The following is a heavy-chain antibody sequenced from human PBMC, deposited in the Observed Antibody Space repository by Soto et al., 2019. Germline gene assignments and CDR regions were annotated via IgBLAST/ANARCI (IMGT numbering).Heavy chain of an antibody. CDR2: IYYSGLT. CDR1: GDSISSGDFY. D-gene: IGHD1-1*01. V-gene: IGHV4-31*03. J-gene: IGHJ4*02. Sequence: PSETLSLTCTVSGDSISSGDFYWSWIRQHPGKGLEWIGYIYYSGLTYYNPSLKSRLSISLDTSKNQFFLNLNSVTAADTAVYFCAGDRATGAPFDFWGQGALVTVSS. CDR3: AGDRATGAPFDF.